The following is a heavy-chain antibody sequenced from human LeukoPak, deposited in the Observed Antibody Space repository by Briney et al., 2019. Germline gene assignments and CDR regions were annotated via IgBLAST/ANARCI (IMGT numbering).Heavy chain of an antibody. Sequence: SETLSLTCAVSGGSISSGGYSWSWIPQPPGKGLEWIGYIYHSGSTYYNPSLKSRVTISVDRSKNQFSLKLSSVTAADTAVYYCARNRRVRSTSLDAFDIWGQGTMVTVSS. CDR1: GGSISSGGYS. CDR2: IYHSGST. CDR3: ARNRRVRSTSLDAFDI. J-gene: IGHJ3*02. V-gene: IGHV4-30-2*01. D-gene: IGHD2-2*01.